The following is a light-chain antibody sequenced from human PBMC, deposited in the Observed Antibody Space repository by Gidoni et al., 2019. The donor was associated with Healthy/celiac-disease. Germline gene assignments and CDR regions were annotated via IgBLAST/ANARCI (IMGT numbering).Light chain of an antibody. CDR3: QQYDNLPPLT. CDR2: DAS. Sequence: DIPMTQSPSPLSASVGDRVNITCQASQDISNYLNWYQQKPGKAPKLLIYDASNLETGVPSRYSGSGSGTDFTFTISSLQPEDIATYYCQQYDNLPPLTFGGGTKVEIK. V-gene: IGKV1-33*01. J-gene: IGKJ4*01. CDR1: QDISNY.